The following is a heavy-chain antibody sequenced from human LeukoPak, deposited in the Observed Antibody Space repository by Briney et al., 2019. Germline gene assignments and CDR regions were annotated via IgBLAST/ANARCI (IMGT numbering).Heavy chain of an antibody. D-gene: IGHD3-9*01. CDR2: IYYSGST. CDR3: ARERGYDILTGYYARNAEIDY. Sequence: SETLSLTCTVSGGSFSSGSYYWSWIRQPPGKGLEWIGYIYYSGSTNYNPSLKSRVTISVDTSKNQFSLKLSSVTAADTAVYYCARERGYDILTGYYARNAEIDYWGQGTLVTVSS. J-gene: IGHJ4*02. V-gene: IGHV4-61*01. CDR1: GGSFSSGSYY.